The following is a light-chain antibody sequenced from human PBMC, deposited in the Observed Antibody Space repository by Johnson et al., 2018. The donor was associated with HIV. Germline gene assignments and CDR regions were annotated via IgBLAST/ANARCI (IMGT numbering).Light chain of an antibody. CDR1: SSNIGNNY. CDR3: GTWDASLSPHYV. V-gene: IGLV1-51*02. J-gene: IGLJ1*01. Sequence: QSVLTQPPSVSAAPGQKVTISCSGSSSNIGNNYVSWYQQLPGTAPKLLIYENNKRPSGIPDRFSGSKSGTSATLGITGLQTGDEADYYCGTWDASLSPHYVLGTGPTITVL. CDR2: ENN.